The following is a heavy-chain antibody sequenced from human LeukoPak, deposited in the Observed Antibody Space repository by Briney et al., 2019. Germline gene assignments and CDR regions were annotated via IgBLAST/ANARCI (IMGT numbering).Heavy chain of an antibody. V-gene: IGHV4-4*07. J-gene: IGHJ4*02. Sequence: SETLSLTCTVSGGSIVSHYWNWIRQPAGRGLEWIGRFYASGTTNTSPSLKSRVTMSVDTSKNQFSLKLSSVTAADTAVYYCAKDSSTWGNLAGHFDSWGQGTLATVSS. D-gene: IGHD6-13*01. CDR3: AKDSSTWGNLAGHFDS. CDR2: FYASGTT. CDR1: GGSIVSHY.